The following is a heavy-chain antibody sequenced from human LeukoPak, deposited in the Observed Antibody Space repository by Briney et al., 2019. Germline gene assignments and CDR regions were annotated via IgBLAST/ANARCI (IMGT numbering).Heavy chain of an antibody. J-gene: IGHJ4*02. CDR2: INPNSGGT. D-gene: IGHD6-13*01. Sequence: GASVKVSCKASGYTFTGYYMHWVRQAPGQGLEWMGRINPNSGGTNYAQKFQGRVTMTRDTSISTAYMELSRLRSDDTAVYYCARFAGRYSSSWYSFDYWGQGTLVTVSS. CDR3: ARFAGRYSSSWYSFDY. CDR1: GYTFTGYY. V-gene: IGHV1-2*06.